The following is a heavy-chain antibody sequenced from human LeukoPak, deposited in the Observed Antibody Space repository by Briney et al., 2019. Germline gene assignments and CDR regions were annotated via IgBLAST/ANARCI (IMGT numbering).Heavy chain of an antibody. J-gene: IGHJ5*02. Sequence: SETLSLTCTVSGGSISTCYWSWIRQPPGQGLEWIGYIHYSGSTNYNPSLKSRVTISVDTSKNQFSLNLKSVTAADTAVYYCARGSDYYGSGIKYNWFDPWGKGTLVTVSS. CDR1: GGSISTCY. V-gene: IGHV4-59*01. CDR3: ARGSDYYGSGIKYNWFDP. CDR2: IHYSGST. D-gene: IGHD3-10*01.